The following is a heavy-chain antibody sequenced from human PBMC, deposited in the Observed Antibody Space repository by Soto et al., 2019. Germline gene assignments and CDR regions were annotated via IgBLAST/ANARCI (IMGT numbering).Heavy chain of an antibody. CDR3: AKDLGFSAPTAFDF. CDR2: IVAATGTT. J-gene: IGHJ4*02. D-gene: IGHD3-16*01. CDR1: GFTFSNYA. V-gene: IGHV3-23*01. Sequence: SGGSLRLSCAASGFTFSNYAMSWVRQTPGKGLEWVSGIVAATGTTYYTDSVKGRFAISRDNSRNTLYLQMSILRAEDTAVYYCAKDLGFSAPTAFDFWGQGTLVTVS.